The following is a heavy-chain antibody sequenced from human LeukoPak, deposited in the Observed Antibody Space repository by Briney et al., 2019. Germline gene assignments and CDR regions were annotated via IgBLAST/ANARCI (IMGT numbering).Heavy chain of an antibody. V-gene: IGHV4-59*01. D-gene: IGHD6-13*01. J-gene: IGHJ4*02. Sequence: SETLSLTCTVSSGSISSYYWSWIRQPPGKGLEWIGYIYYSGSTNYNPSLKSRVTISVDTSKNQFSLKLSSVTAADTAVYYCARVERQQLLLDYWGQGTLVTVSS. CDR2: IYYSGST. CDR1: SGSISSYY. CDR3: ARVERQQLLLDY.